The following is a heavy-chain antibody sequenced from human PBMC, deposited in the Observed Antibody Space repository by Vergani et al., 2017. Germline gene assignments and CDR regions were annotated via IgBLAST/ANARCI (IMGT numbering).Heavy chain of an antibody. CDR2: ISSSSSYI. Sequence: EVQLVESGGGLVQPGGSLRLSCAASGFTFSSYEMNWVRQAPGKGLEWVSYISSSSSYIYYADSVKGRFTISRDNAKNSLYLQMNSLRAEDTAVYYCARDAKDSSGYYVSDYWGQGTLVTVSS. D-gene: IGHD3-22*01. J-gene: IGHJ4*02. V-gene: IGHV3-48*03. CDR3: ARDAKDSSGYYVSDY. CDR1: GFTFSSYE.